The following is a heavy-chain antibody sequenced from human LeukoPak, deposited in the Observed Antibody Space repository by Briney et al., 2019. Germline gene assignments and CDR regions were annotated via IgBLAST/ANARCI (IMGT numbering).Heavy chain of an antibody. D-gene: IGHD2-15*01. J-gene: IGHJ3*02. CDR3: AREDLYQAFDI. V-gene: IGHV3-11*05. Sequence: SVKGRYTISRDNGENSIYLQMNSLRAEDTAVYYCAREDLYQAFDIWGQGTMVTVSS.